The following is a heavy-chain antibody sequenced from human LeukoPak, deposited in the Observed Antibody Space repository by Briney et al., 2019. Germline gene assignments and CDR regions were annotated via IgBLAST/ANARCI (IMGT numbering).Heavy chain of an antibody. D-gene: IGHD6-19*01. V-gene: IGHV3-23*01. CDR1: GFTFNRNA. J-gene: IGHJ4*02. Sequence: GGSLRLSCAASGFTFNRNAISWVRQAPGKGLEWVSTIGGSGDKTFYADSVKGRFIISRDNSKNMVHLQMNSLTGEDTALYYCVRRGNASSGWGDHDFWGQGALVTVSS. CDR3: VRRGNASSGWGDHDF. CDR2: IGGSGDKT.